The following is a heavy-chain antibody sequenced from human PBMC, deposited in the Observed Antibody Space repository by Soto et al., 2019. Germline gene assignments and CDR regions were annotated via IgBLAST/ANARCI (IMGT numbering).Heavy chain of an antibody. V-gene: IGHV4-34*01. CDR3: ARGRDIVVVVAATSLVFDY. CDR2: INHSGGT. D-gene: IGHD2-15*01. J-gene: IGHJ4*02. Sequence: PSETLSLTCAVYGGSFSGYYWSWIRQPPGKGLEWIGEINHSGGTNYNPSLKSRVTISVDTSKNQFSLKLSSVTAADTAVYYCARGRDIVVVVAATSLVFDYWGQGTLVTVSS. CDR1: GGSFSGYY.